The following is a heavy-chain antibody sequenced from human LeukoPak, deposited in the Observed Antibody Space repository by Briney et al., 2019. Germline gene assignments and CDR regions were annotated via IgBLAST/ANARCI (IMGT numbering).Heavy chain of an antibody. J-gene: IGHJ5*02. V-gene: IGHV4-39*01. CDR2: IYYSGRT. CDR3: ARSIAGDGPTHNWFGP. Sequence: SETLSLTCNGSGGSISSSSYYWGWIRQPPGKGLEWIGSIYYSGRTYYNPSLKSRVTISVDTSKNQFSLKLSSVTAADMATYYCARSIAGDGPTHNWFGPWGQGALVTVSS. CDR1: GGSISSSSYY. D-gene: IGHD6-13*01.